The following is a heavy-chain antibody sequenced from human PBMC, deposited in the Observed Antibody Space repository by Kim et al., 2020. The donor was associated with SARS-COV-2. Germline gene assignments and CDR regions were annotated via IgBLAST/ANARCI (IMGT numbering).Heavy chain of an antibody. V-gene: IGHV3-53*01. CDR3: ARGYGDYSLDYGMDV. Sequence: GGSLRLSCAASGFTVSSNYMSWVRQAPGKGLEWVSVIYSGGSTYYADSVKGRFTISRDNSKNTLYLQMNSLRAEDTAVYYCARGYGDYSLDYGMDVWGQGTTVTVSS. CDR1: GFTVSSNY. CDR2: IYSGGST. D-gene: IGHD4-17*01. J-gene: IGHJ6*02.